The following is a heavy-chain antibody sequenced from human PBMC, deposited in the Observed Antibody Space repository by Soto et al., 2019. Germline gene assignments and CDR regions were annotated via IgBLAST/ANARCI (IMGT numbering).Heavy chain of an antibody. J-gene: IGHJ6*02. CDR2: IYWDDDK. CDR1: GFSLTTNVG. V-gene: IGHV2-5*02. Sequence: QITVKESGPTLVKPTQTLTLTCSFSGFSLTTNVGVGWIRQPPGKALEWLGVIYWDDDKRYSASLKSRLTFTKDTSRNQVVLTMTNVDPVDTATYYCAHRPVENYYGMDVWGQGTTVTVSS. CDR3: AHRPVENYYGMDV. D-gene: IGHD1-1*01.